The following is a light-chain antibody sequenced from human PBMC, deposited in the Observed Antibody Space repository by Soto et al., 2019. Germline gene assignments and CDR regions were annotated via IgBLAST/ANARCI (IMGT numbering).Light chain of an antibody. Sequence: EIVTTQSPATLSVSPGEGVTLSCRASQSVNSNLAWYQQKPGQAPRLLIYGASTRATGIPARFSGSGSGTEFTLTISSLQSEDFAVYYCQQYNNWPPVTFGQGTKVDIK. CDR1: QSVNSN. J-gene: IGKJ1*01. CDR2: GAS. CDR3: QQYNNWPPVT. V-gene: IGKV3-15*01.